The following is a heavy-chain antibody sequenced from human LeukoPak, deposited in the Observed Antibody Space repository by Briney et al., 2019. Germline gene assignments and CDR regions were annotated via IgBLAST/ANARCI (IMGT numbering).Heavy chain of an antibody. J-gene: IGHJ4*02. V-gene: IGHV3-9*03. CDR1: GFTFDDYA. CDR2: ISWNSGSI. Sequence: GRSLRPSCAASGFTFDDYAMHWVRQAPGKSLEWVSGISWNSGSIGYADSVKGRFTISRDNAKNSLYLQMNSLRAEDMALYYCAKGDAPSLQGGVDYWGQGTLVTVSS. D-gene: IGHD3-16*01. CDR3: AKGDAPSLQGGVDY.